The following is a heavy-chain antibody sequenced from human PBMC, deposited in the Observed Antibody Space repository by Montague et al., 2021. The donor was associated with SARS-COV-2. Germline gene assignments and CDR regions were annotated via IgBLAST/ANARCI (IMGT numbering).Heavy chain of an antibody. D-gene: IGHD2-2*01. J-gene: IGHJ5*02. CDR2: ISGDGGSA. Sequence: SLRLSCAASGFTFDDFVMHWVRQAPGKGLEWVSLISGDGGSAYYADSVKGRFTVSRDNSKSSLYLQMTSLTTDGTALCYCAKDNYCTNTNCYSFFDHWGQGTLVTVSS. CDR3: AKDNYCTNTNCYSFFDH. CDR1: GFTFDDFV. V-gene: IGHV3-43*02.